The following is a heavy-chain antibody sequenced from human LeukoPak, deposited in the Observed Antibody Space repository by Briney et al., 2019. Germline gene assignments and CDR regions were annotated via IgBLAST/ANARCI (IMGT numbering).Heavy chain of an antibody. CDR2: ISWDGGST. D-gene: IGHD3-10*01. V-gene: IGHV3-43D*04. Sequence: GGSLRLSCAASGFTFDDYAMHWVRQAPGKGLEWVSLISWDGGSTYYADSVKGRFTISRDNSKNSLYLQMNSLRAEDTALYYCAKGNYGSGSYYNDRAFDIRGQGTMVTVSS. J-gene: IGHJ3*02. CDR1: GFTFDDYA. CDR3: AKGNYGSGSYYNDRAFDI.